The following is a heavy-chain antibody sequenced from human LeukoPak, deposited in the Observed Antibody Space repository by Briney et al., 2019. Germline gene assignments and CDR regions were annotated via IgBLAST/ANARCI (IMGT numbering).Heavy chain of an antibody. V-gene: IGHV4-30-4*08. CDR3: ARDAHWGLGWFDP. CDR1: GGSISSGDYF. CDR2: IYYSGST. D-gene: IGHD7-27*01. Sequence: SQTLSRTCTVSGGSISSGDYFWSWIRQPPGKGLEWIGYIYYSGSTYYNPSLKSRVTISVDTSKNQFSLKLSSVTAADTAVYYCARDAHWGLGWFDPWGQGTLVTVSS. J-gene: IGHJ5*02.